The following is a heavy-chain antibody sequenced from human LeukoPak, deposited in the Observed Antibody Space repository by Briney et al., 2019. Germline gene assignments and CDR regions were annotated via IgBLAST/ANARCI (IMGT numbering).Heavy chain of an antibody. D-gene: IGHD6-19*01. J-gene: IGHJ4*02. Sequence: GGSLRLSCAASGFTFSSDAMSWVRQGPGKGLEWVSAISGSGGSTYYADSVKGRFTISRDNSKNTLYLQMNSLRAEDTAVYYCAGGYSSGWYTGYYFDYWGQGTLVTVSS. CDR3: AGGYSSGWYTGYYFDY. V-gene: IGHV3-23*01. CDR2: ISGSGGST. CDR1: GFTFSSDA.